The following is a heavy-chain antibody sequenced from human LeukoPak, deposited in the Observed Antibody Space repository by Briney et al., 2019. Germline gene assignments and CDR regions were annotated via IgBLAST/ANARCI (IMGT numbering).Heavy chain of an antibody. CDR1: GFTFDDYA. V-gene: IGHV3-9*03. D-gene: IGHD3-22*01. J-gene: IGHJ4*02. Sequence: GRSLRLSCAASGFTFDDYAMHWARHAPGKGLEWVSGISWNSGSIGYADSVKGRFTISRDNAKNSLYLQMNSLRAEDMALYYCAKGYYYDSSGYDYWGQGTLVTVSS. CDR3: AKGYYYDSSGYDY. CDR2: ISWNSGSI.